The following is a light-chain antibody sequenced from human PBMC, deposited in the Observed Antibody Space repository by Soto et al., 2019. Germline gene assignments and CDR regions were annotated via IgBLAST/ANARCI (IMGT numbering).Light chain of an antibody. CDR3: AAWDDNLNGPHWV. J-gene: IGLJ3*02. Sequence: QSVLTQPPSASGTPGQRVTISCSGSNSNIGSNTVNWYQQLPGTAPNLLIYSNNQRPSGVPDRFSGSKSGTSASLAISGLQLEDEGDYYCAAWDDNLNGPHWVFGGGTKLTVL. V-gene: IGLV1-44*01. CDR1: NSNIGSNT. CDR2: SNN.